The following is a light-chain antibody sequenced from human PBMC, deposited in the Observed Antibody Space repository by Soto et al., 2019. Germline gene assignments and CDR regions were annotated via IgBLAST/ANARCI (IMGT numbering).Light chain of an antibody. V-gene: IGKV3-20*01. CDR1: QSVSSSY. J-gene: IGKJ3*01. CDR2: GAS. CDR3: QQFGTSSLVT. Sequence: EIVLTQSPGTLSLSPGEGATLSFRASQSVSSSYIAWYQQRPGQTPSLLIYGASTRATGIPDRFSGSGSGTHFTLTISRLEPGDFAVYYCQQFGTSSLVTFGPGTKVDIK.